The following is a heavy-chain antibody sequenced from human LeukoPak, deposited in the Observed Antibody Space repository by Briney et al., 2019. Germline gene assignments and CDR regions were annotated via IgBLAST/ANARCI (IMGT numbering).Heavy chain of an antibody. Sequence: SETLSLTCAVSGGSISSGGYSWSWIRQPPGKGLEWIGYIYHSGSTYYNPSLKSRVTISVDRSKNQFSLKLSSVTAADTAVYYCARFDYDNPRGFDYWGQGTLVTVSS. D-gene: IGHD3-22*01. J-gene: IGHJ4*02. CDR1: GGSISSGGYS. CDR2: IYHSGST. V-gene: IGHV4-30-2*01. CDR3: ARFDYDNPRGFDY.